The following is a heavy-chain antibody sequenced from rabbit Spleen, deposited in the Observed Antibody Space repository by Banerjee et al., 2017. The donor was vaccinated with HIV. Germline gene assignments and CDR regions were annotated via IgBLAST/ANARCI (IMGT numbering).Heavy chain of an antibody. CDR3: ARDCDSAGARYYFNL. J-gene: IGHJ4*01. CDR1: GFSFSSGHD. V-gene: IGHV1S45*01. D-gene: IGHD7-1*01. CDR2: IYGGDGTT. Sequence: QEQLVESGGGLVQPEGSLTLTCTASGFSFSSGHDMCWVRQAPGKGLKLIACIYGGDGTTYYASWAKGRFTISQTSSTVDLKMTSLTAADTATYFCARDCDSAGARYYFNLWGPGTLVTVS.